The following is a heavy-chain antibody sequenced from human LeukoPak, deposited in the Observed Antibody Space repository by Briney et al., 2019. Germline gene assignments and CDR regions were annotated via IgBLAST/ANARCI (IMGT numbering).Heavy chain of an antibody. CDR1: GGSVSSGSYY. D-gene: IGHD6-19*01. CDR3: ARRSPEYNYAMDV. J-gene: IGHJ6*02. V-gene: IGHV4-61*01. Sequence: PSETLSLTCTVSGGSVSSGSYYWSWIRQPPGKGLEWIGYIFYSGTTKYNPSLTSRVTISVDTSKNQFSLKLSSVTAADTAVYYCARRSPEYNYAMDVWGQGTTVTVSS. CDR2: IFYSGTT.